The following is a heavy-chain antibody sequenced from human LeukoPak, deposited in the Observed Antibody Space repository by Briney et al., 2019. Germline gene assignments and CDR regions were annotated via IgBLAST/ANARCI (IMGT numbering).Heavy chain of an antibody. D-gene: IGHD6-13*01. CDR1: VGSISSYY. CDR3: ARAKAAAGTSWFDP. CDR2: IYYSGST. Sequence: SQTLSLTCTVSVGSISSYYWSWIRQPPGKGLEWIGYIYYSGSTNYNPSLKSRVTISVDTSKNQFSLKLSSVTAADTAVYYCARAKAAAGTSWFDPWGQGTLVTVSS. J-gene: IGHJ5*02. V-gene: IGHV4-59*01.